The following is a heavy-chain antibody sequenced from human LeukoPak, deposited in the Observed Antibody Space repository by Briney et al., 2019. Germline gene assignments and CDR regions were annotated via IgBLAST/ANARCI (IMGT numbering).Heavy chain of an antibody. CDR3: VRVSGSGWHFDY. D-gene: IGHD6-19*01. Sequence: PGGSLRLSCAPSGFTFSNYEMNWVRQAPGKGLEWVSFISSSGVLIYYADSVKGRFTISRDNAKNSLYLQMNSLRVEDTAVYYCVRVSGSGWHFDYWGQGSLVTVSS. CDR2: ISSSGVLI. J-gene: IGHJ4*02. V-gene: IGHV3-48*03. CDR1: GFTFSNYE.